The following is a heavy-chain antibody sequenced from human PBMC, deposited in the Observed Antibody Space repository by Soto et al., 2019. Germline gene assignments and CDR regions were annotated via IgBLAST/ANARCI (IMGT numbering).Heavy chain of an antibody. V-gene: IGHV1-69*18. J-gene: IGHJ4*02. D-gene: IGHD6-19*01. CDR3: VVMGNVAVSNPRSFDY. CDR1: GATFSGYA. CDR2: IVPIFETL. Sequence: QLVQSGAEVKKPGSSVKVSCKASGATFSGYAINWVRQAPGQGLEWLGRIVPIFETLNYAERFQGRVAITADESTTTVYMELTNLTHEDTAVYYCVVMGNVAVSNPRSFDYWGQGTQVTVSS.